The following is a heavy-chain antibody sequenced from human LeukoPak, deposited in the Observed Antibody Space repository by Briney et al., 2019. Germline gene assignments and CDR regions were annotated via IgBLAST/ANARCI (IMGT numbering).Heavy chain of an antibody. V-gene: IGHV3-15*01. Sequence: GGPLRLSCAASGFIFSNAWMSWVRQVPGKGLEWIGRVKSKTDGWTIDYTAPAKGRFTISRDDSISTLYLQLSSLTTEDTAVYYCTTGATSNRNYWGQGTLVTVSS. CDR3: TTGATSNRNY. CDR1: GFIFSNAW. J-gene: IGHJ4*02. CDR2: VKSKTDGWTI. D-gene: IGHD6-6*01.